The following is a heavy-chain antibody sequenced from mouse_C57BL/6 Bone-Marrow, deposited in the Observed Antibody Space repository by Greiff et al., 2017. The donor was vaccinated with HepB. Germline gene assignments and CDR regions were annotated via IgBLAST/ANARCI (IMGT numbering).Heavy chain of an antibody. D-gene: IGHD2-3*01. J-gene: IGHJ2*01. Sequence: QVQLQQSGAELVRPGTSVKVSCKASGYAFTNYSIEWVKQRPGQGLEWIGVINPGSGGTNYNEKFKGKATLTADKSSSTAYMQLSSLTSEDSAVYFCARRWLLLHFDYWGQGTTLTVSS. CDR2: INPGSGGT. V-gene: IGHV1-54*01. CDR3: ARRWLLLHFDY. CDR1: GYAFTNYS.